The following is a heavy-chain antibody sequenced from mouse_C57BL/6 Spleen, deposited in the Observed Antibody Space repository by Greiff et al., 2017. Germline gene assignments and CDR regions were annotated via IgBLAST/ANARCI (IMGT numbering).Heavy chain of an antibody. Sequence: VQLQQSGAELVRPGASVTLSCKASGYTFTDYEMHWVKQTPVHGLEWIGAIDPETGGTAYNQKFKGKAILTADKSSSKAYMELRSLTSEDSAVYYCTRKTAPFDYWGQGTTLTVSS. J-gene: IGHJ2*01. CDR3: TRKTAPFDY. CDR1: GYTFTDYE. CDR2: IDPETGGT. V-gene: IGHV1-15*01.